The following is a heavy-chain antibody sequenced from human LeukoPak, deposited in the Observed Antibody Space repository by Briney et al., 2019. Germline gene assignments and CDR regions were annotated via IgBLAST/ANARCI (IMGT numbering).Heavy chain of an antibody. CDR3: ARDPDIVVVVAAKFSRVAGFDY. CDR2: ISYDGSNK. Sequence: GGSLRLSCAASGFTFSSYAMHWVRQAPGKGLEWVAVISYDGSNKYYADSVKGRFTISRDNSKNTLYLQMNSLRAEDTAVYCCARDPDIVVVVAAKFSRVAGFDYWGQGTLVTVSS. V-gene: IGHV3-30-3*01. CDR1: GFTFSSYA. J-gene: IGHJ4*02. D-gene: IGHD2-15*01.